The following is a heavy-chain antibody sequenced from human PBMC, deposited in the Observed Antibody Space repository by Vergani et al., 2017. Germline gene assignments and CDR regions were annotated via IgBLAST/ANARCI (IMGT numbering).Heavy chain of an antibody. Sequence: QVQLQESGPGLVKPSETLSLTCTVSGGSISSYYWSWIRQPPGKGLEWIGYIYYSGSTNYNPSLKSRVTISVDTSKNQFSLKLSSVTAADTAVYYCARVGYCSGTSCYTYFDYWGQGTLVTVSS. CDR3: ARVGYCSGTSCYTYFDY. CDR2: IYYSGST. D-gene: IGHD2-2*02. CDR1: GGSISSYY. V-gene: IGHV4-59*01. J-gene: IGHJ4*02.